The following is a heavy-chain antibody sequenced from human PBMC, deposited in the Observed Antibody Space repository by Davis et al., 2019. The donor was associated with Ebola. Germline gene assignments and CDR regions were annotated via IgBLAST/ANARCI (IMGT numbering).Heavy chain of an antibody. CDR2: ISAYNGNT. D-gene: IGHD3-22*01. J-gene: IGHJ3*02. Sequence: AASVKVSCKASGYTFTSYGISWVRQAPGQGLEWMGWISAYNGNTNYAQKLQGRVTMTTDTSTSTAYMELRSLRSDDTAVYYCARDSLSPKYDSSGWQIWGQGTMVTVSS. CDR3: ARDSLSPKYDSSGWQI. CDR1: GYTFTSYG. V-gene: IGHV1-18*01.